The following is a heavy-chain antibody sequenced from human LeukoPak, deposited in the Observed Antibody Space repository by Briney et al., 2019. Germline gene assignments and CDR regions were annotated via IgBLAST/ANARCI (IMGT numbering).Heavy chain of an antibody. D-gene: IGHD5-24*01. CDR2: ISSSSYI. CDR1: GFTFSSYS. Sequence: GGSLRLSCAASGFTFSSYSMNWVRQAPGKGLEWVSSISSSSYIYYADSVKGRFTISRDNAKNSLYLQMNSLRAEDTAVYYCARRSGWHDAFDIWGQGTMVTVSS. V-gene: IGHV3-21*01. J-gene: IGHJ3*02. CDR3: ARRSGWHDAFDI.